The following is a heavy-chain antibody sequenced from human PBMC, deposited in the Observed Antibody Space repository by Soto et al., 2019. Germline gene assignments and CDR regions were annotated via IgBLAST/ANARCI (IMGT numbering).Heavy chain of an antibody. Sequence: QVQLVQSASEVMKPGASVKVSCKASGYTFIRYGITWVRQAPGQRLEWMGWISPYNDQTIYAQKLQDRVTMTADTSTRTVHMQLRTLKSDATVVYYCARGGYYDNVWGKLSHYGLDVWGQGTSVTVSS. CDR1: GYTFIRYG. CDR2: ISPYNDQT. V-gene: IGHV1-18*01. CDR3: ARGGYYDNVWGKLSHYGLDV. D-gene: IGHD3-16*01. J-gene: IGHJ6*02.